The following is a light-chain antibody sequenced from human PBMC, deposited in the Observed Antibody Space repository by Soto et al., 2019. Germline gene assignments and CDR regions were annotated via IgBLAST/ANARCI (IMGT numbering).Light chain of an antibody. Sequence: QSALTQPRSVSGSPGQSATISCTGTSSDVGGFNYVSWYQQHPGKAPKLMIYDVTKRPSGVPDRFSGSRSGYTASLTISGLQAEDEADYYCCSYAGSNTFAFGTGTKLTVL. J-gene: IGLJ1*01. CDR2: DVT. V-gene: IGLV2-11*01. CDR3: CSYAGSNTFA. CDR1: SSDVGGFNY.